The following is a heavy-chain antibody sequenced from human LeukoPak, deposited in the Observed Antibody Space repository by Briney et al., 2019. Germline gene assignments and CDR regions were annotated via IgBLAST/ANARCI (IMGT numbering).Heavy chain of an antibody. V-gene: IGHV3-74*01. J-gene: IGHJ5*02. Sequence: GGSLRLSCAASGITFGNNWMHWVRQGPGKGLVWISRNSDGGGAIYADSVKGRFTISRDNSKNTLYLQMNSLRAEDTAVYYCARDGHDYGDFGNWFDPWGQGTLVTVSS. D-gene: IGHD4-17*01. CDR1: GITFGNNW. CDR2: NSDGGGA. CDR3: ARDGHDYGDFGNWFDP.